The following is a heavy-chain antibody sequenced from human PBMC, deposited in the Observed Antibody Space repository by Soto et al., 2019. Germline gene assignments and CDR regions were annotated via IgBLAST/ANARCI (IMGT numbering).Heavy chain of an antibody. Sequence: PSETLSLTCTVSVGSINSGGYYWSWIRQHPGKGLEWIGYIYYSGSTYYNPSLKSRVTISIDTSKNQFSLKLSSVTAADTAVYYCARAKKIFGIITVFDYWCQATLLTLSS. CDR2: IYYSGST. D-gene: IGHD3-3*01. J-gene: IGHJ4*02. V-gene: IGHV4-31*03. CDR3: ARAKKIFGIITVFDY. CDR1: VGSINSGGYY.